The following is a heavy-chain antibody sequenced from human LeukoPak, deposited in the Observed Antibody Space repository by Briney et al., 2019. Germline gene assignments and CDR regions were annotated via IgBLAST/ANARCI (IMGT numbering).Heavy chain of an antibody. V-gene: IGHV4-39*07. Sequence: SETLSLTCTVSGGSVSSSSYYWGWIRQPPGKGLEWIGSIYYSGSTYYNPSLKSRVTISVDTSKNQFSLKLSSVTAADTAVYYCARDQNDFWSGYLFDYWGQGTLVTVSS. D-gene: IGHD3-3*01. CDR2: IYYSGST. CDR3: ARDQNDFWSGYLFDY. J-gene: IGHJ4*02. CDR1: GGSVSSSSYY.